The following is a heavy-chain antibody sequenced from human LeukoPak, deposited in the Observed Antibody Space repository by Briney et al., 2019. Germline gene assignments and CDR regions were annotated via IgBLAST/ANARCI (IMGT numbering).Heavy chain of an antibody. CDR2: IYTSGST. D-gene: IGHD6-13*01. J-gene: IGHJ3*02. Sequence: SQTLSLTCTVSGGSISSGSYYWSWIRPPAGKGLEWIGRIYTSGSTNYNPSLKSRVTISVDTSKNQFSLKLSSVTAADTAVYYCARRNSSSWVPGAFDIWGQGTMVTVSS. V-gene: IGHV4-61*02. CDR3: ARRNSSSWVPGAFDI. CDR1: GGSISSGSYY.